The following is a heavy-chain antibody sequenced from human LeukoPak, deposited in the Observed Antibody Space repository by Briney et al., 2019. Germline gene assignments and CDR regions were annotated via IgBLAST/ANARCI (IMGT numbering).Heavy chain of an antibody. D-gene: IGHD6-19*01. CDR2: ISAYNGNT. J-gene: IGHJ6*03. CDR1: GYTFTSYG. Sequence: ASVKVSCKASGYTFTSYGISWVRQAPGQGLEWMGWISAYNGNTNYAQNLQGRVTMTTDTSTRTAYMEVRSLRSDDTAVYYCARCGRSGWCGDYYYMDVWGKGTTVTVSS. V-gene: IGHV1-18*01. CDR3: ARCGRSGWCGDYYYMDV.